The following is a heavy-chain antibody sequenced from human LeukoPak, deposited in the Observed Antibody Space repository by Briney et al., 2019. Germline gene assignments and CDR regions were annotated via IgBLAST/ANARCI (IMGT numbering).Heavy chain of an antibody. CDR1: GGSISISSYS. Sequence: SETLSLTCTVSGGSISISSYSWGWIRQPPGKGLEWIGVIHHSGGTYYNPSLKSRLTMSVDTSKNQFSLKLSSVTATDTAVYYCASLIAAGYFDHWGQGTLVTVSS. D-gene: IGHD6-13*01. J-gene: IGHJ4*02. CDR3: ASLIAAGYFDH. V-gene: IGHV4-39*01. CDR2: IHHSGGT.